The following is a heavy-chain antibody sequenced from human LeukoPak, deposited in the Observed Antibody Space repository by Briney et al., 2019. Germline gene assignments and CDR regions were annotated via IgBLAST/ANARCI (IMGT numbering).Heavy chain of an antibody. CDR1: GFTFTSYW. J-gene: IGHJ4*02. Sequence: PGGSLRLSCAASGFTFTSYWMTWVRQAPGKGLEWVAKIKQDGSERYYVDSVKGRFTISRDNSKNTLYLQMNSLRAEDTAVYYCAKDGRITMIVVVSCFDYWGQGTLVTVSS. V-gene: IGHV3-7*03. D-gene: IGHD3-22*01. CDR3: AKDGRITMIVVVSCFDY. CDR2: IKQDGSER.